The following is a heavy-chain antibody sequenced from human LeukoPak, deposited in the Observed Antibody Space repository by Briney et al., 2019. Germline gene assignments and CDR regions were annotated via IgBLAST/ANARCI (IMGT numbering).Heavy chain of an antibody. D-gene: IGHD6-13*01. V-gene: IGHV1-24*01. Sequence: ASVKVSCKVSGYTLTELSMHWVRQAPGKGLEWMGGFDPEDGETIYAQKFQGRVTMTEDTSTDTAYMELSSLRSEDTAVYYCATVRAAAGTLNAFDIWGQGTMVTVSS. CDR1: GYTLTELS. CDR3: ATVRAAAGTLNAFDI. CDR2: FDPEDGET. J-gene: IGHJ3*02.